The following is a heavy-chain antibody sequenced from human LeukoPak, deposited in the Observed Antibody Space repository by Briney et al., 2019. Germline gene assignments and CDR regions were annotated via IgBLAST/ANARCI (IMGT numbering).Heavy chain of an antibody. J-gene: IGHJ6*02. CDR1: GFTFSSYS. V-gene: IGHV3-21*01. Sequence: GGSLRLSCAASGFTFSSYSMNWVRQAPGKGLEWVSSISSRSSYIYYADSVKGRCTISRDNAKNSLYLQMNSLRAEDTAVYYCARSEDVYGPRYYYYGMDVWGQGTAVTVSS. D-gene: IGHD1-14*01. CDR3: ARSEDVYGPRYYYYGMDV. CDR2: ISSRSSYI.